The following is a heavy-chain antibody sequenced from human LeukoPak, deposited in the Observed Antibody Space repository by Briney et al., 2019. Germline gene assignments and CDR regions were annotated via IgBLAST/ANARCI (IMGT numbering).Heavy chain of an antibody. J-gene: IGHJ6*03. Sequence: SQTLSLTCTVSGGSISSGGYYWSWIRQHPGKGLEWIGYIYYSGSTYYNPSLKSRVTISVDTSKNQFSLELSSVTAADTAVYYCASVRSETDYYYYYMDVWGKGTTVTVSS. CDR3: ASVRSETDYYYYYMDV. CDR1: GGSISSGGYY. D-gene: IGHD3-10*01. CDR2: IYYSGST. V-gene: IGHV4-31*03.